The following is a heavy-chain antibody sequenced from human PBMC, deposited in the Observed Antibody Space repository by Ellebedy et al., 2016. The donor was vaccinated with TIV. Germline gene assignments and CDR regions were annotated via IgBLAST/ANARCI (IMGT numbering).Heavy chain of an antibody. CDR2: ILHSGRT. Sequence: SETLSLTXAVSGGSISSGGFSWSWIRQPPGKGLEWIGYILHSGRTSYNPSLKSRVTISVDKSKNQFSLKLTSVTAADTAVYYCASENERFGGRSFDPWGQGTLVTVSS. J-gene: IGHJ5*02. CDR1: GGSISSGGFS. CDR3: ASENERFGGRSFDP. V-gene: IGHV4-30-2*01. D-gene: IGHD3-10*01.